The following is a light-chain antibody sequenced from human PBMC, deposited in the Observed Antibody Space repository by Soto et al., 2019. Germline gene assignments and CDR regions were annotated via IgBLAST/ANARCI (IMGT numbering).Light chain of an antibody. J-gene: IGKJ4*01. Sequence: EIVLTQSPGTLSLSPGERATLSCRASQSVSSSYSAWYQQKPGQAPRLLIYGASSRATGIPDRFSGSGSGTDFTLTISRLEPEDFALYYCQQRYNWPLTFGGGTKVDIE. CDR1: QSVSSSY. V-gene: IGKV3D-20*02. CDR2: GAS. CDR3: QQRYNWPLT.